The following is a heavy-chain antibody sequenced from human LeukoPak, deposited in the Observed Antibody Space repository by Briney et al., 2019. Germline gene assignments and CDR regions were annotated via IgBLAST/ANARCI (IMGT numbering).Heavy chain of an antibody. CDR3: ARRWSYYFPFDY. D-gene: IGHD1-26*01. Sequence: PSETLSLTCGVSGGSISSINWWCWVRQPPGRGLEWIGEIYHSGSTNYNPSLRSRVTILVDTSKNQFSLKLSSVTAADTAVYYCARRWSYYFPFDYWGQGTLVTVSS. V-gene: IGHV4-4*02. J-gene: IGHJ4*02. CDR2: IYHSGST. CDR1: GGSISSINW.